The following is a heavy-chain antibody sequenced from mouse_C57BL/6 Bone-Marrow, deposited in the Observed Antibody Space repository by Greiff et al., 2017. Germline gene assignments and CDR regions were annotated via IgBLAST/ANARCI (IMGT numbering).Heavy chain of an antibody. V-gene: IGHV1-59*01. CDR1: GYTFTSYW. Sequence: VQLQQPGAELVRPGTSVKLSCKASGYTFTSYWMHWVKQRPGQGLEWIGVIDPSDSYTNYNQKFKGRATLTVDTSSSPAYMQLSSLTSEDSAVYYCARDYGSSPSYWYFDVWGTGTTVTVSS. D-gene: IGHD1-1*01. CDR2: IDPSDSYT. CDR3: ARDYGSSPSYWYFDV. J-gene: IGHJ1*03.